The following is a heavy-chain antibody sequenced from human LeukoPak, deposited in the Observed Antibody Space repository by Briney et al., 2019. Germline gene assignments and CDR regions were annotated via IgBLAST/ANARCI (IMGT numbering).Heavy chain of an antibody. Sequence: SQTLSLTCTVSGCSISSGGYYWSWIRQHPGKGLEWIGYIYYSGSTYYNPSLKSRVTISVDTSKNQFSLKLSSVTAADTAVYYCARDYYDSSGYYYVDYWGQGTLVTVSS. CDR1: GCSISSGGYY. V-gene: IGHV4-31*03. D-gene: IGHD3-22*01. CDR3: ARDYYDSSGYYYVDY. J-gene: IGHJ4*02. CDR2: IYYSGST.